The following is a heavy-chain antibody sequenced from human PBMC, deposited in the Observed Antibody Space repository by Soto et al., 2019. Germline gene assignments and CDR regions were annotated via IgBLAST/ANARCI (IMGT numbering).Heavy chain of an antibody. CDR1: GGSISSSSYY. J-gene: IGHJ5*02. CDR3: ARHRSGYDFNWFDP. Sequence: QLQLQESGPGLVKPSETLSLTCTVSGGSISSSSYYWGWIRQPPGKGLEWIGSIYYSGSTYYNPSLKSRVTISVDTSKNQFSLKLSSVPAADTAVYYCARHRSGYDFNWFDPWGQGTLVTVSS. V-gene: IGHV4-39*01. D-gene: IGHD5-12*01. CDR2: IYYSGST.